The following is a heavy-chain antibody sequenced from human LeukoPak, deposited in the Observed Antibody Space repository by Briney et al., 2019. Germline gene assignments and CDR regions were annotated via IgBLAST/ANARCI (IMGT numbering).Heavy chain of an antibody. Sequence: SQTLSLTCAISGDSVSSNSAAWNWIRQSSSRGLEWLGRTYYRSKWYNDYAVSVKSRITINPDTSKNQFSLQLNSVTPEDTAVYYCARFTDSSGWYDYYYGMDVWGQGTTVTVSS. D-gene: IGHD6-19*01. CDR3: ARFTDSSGWYDYYYGMDV. CDR1: GDSVSSNSAA. J-gene: IGHJ6*02. V-gene: IGHV6-1*01. CDR2: TYYRSKWYN.